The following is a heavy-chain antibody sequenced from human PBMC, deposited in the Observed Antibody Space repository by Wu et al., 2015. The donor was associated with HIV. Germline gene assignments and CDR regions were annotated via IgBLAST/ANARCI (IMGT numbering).Heavy chain of an antibody. CDR1: GYKFTGYY. D-gene: IGHD6-13*01. CDR2: INPNTDST. J-gene: IGHJ3*02. CDR3: ARDQASSKAAAGGKGAFDI. V-gene: IGHV1-2*02. Sequence: QVQLMQSGAEVKKPGASVKVSCKASGYKFTGYYIHWVRQAPGQGLEWMGWINPNTDSTNYSQNFQGRVTMTSDASVTTAYMQLYRLTSDDTAVYYCARDQASSKAAAGGKGAFDIWGQGDNGHRLF.